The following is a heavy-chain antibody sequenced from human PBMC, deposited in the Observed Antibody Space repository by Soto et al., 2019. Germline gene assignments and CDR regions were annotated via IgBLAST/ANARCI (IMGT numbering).Heavy chain of an antibody. CDR3: ARDLKYGSGSYYPPINWFDP. CDR1: GGSISSYY. CDR2: IYYSGST. J-gene: IGHJ5*02. V-gene: IGHV4-59*01. Sequence: PSETLSLTCTVSGGSISSYYWSWIRQPPGKGLEWIGYIYYSGSTNYNPSLKSRVTISVDTSKNQFSLKLSSVTAADTAVCYCARDLKYGSGSYYPPINWFDPWGQGTLVTVSS. D-gene: IGHD3-10*01.